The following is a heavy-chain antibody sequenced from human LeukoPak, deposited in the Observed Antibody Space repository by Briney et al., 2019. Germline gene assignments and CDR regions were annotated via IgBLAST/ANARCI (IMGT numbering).Heavy chain of an antibody. CDR1: GFIFSNYG. CDR3: AREMSTEMIGGMDV. J-gene: IGHJ6*02. Sequence: GGSLRLSCTASGFIFSNYGIHWVRQAPGKGLEGVSFIQTDGNPKYYADSVRGRFTISRDNSKKMCYLQMDSLRVDDTAIYYCAREMSTEMIGGMDVRGQGTTVTVTS. CDR2: IQTDGNPK. D-gene: IGHD2-21*01. V-gene: IGHV3-30*02.